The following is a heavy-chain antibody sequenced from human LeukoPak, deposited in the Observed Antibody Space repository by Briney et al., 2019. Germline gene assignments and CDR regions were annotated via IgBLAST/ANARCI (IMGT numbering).Heavy chain of an antibody. CDR1: GGTFSSYA. V-gene: IGHV1-69*04. CDR3: ARYYDSSGYQPPYYYCGMDV. D-gene: IGHD3-22*01. CDR2: IIPILGIA. J-gene: IGHJ6*02. Sequence: ASVKVSCKASGGTFSSYAISWVRQAPGQGLEWMGRIIPILGIANYAQKFQGRVTITADKSTSTAYMELSSLRSEDTAVYYCARYYDSSGYQPPYYYCGMDVWGQGTTVTVSS.